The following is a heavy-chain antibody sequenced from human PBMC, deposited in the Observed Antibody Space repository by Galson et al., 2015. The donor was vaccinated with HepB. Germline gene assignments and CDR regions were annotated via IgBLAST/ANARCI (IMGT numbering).Heavy chain of an antibody. D-gene: IGHD1-26*01. J-gene: IGHJ6*02. V-gene: IGHV4-34*01. Sequence: ETLSLTCAVYGGSFSGYYWSWIRQPPGKGLEWIGEINHSGSTNYNPSLKSRVTISVDTSKNQFSLKLSSVTAADTAVYYCASLIRYSGTLEGYGMDVWGQGTTVTVSS. CDR2: INHSGST. CDR1: GGSFSGYY. CDR3: ASLIRYSGTLEGYGMDV.